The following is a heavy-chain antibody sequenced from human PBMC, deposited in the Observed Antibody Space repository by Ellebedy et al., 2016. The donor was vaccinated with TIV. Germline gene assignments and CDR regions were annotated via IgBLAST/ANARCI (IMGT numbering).Heavy chain of an antibody. J-gene: IGHJ4*02. CDR1: GFTFSLNW. Sequence: PGGSLRLSCAASGFTFSLNWMYWVRQAPGKGLEWVANIKEDGSEEYYVDSAKGRFTISRDNSKNTLFLQMNNLRVEDTAMYYCARDDALDGGYLDSWGQGTLVTVSS. V-gene: IGHV3-7*03. CDR2: IKEDGSEE. D-gene: IGHD3-16*01. CDR3: ARDDALDGGYLDS.